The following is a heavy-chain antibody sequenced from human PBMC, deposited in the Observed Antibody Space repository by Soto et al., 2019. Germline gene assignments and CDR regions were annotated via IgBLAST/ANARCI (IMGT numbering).Heavy chain of an antibody. V-gene: IGHV1-8*02. CDR3: ARGGYYWARRHYFDS. Sequence: ASVKVSCKASGYTFTSYDINWVRQAAGQGPEWMGSVTPRNGDTAFAQKYQGRVTVTSNTSMSTVCMELSNLRSDDTAVYYCARGGYYWARRHYFDSWGQGTLVTVSS. CDR2: VTPRNGDT. CDR1: GYTFTSYD. D-gene: IGHD1-20*01. J-gene: IGHJ4*02.